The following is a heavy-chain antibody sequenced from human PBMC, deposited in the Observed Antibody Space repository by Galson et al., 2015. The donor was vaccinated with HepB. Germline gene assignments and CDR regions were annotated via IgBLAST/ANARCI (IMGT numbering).Heavy chain of an antibody. CDR1: GFTFTSYF. CDR3: ARGGACQLQSSWLDP. D-gene: IGHD2-2*01. CDR2: INPSDGTT. V-gene: IGHV1-46*01. J-gene: IGHJ5*02. Sequence: SVKVSCKASGFTFTSYFVHWVRRAPGQGLEWMGIINPSDGTTKYAQKFQGRVTMTRDTSTSTVYMGLSSLRSDDTAVYYCARGGACQLQSSWLDPWGQGTLVSVSS.